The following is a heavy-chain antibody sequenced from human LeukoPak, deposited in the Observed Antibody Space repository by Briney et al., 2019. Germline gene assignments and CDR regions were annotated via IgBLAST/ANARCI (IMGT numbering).Heavy chain of an antibody. V-gene: IGHV3-30*02. CDR2: IRYDGSNK. CDR1: GFTFSSYG. CDR3: AKDPLYSVAGPPRYNGMDV. Sequence: GGSLRLSCAASGFTFSSYGMHWVRQAPGKGLEWVAFIRYDGSNKYYADSVKGRFTISRDNSKNTLYLQMNSLRAEDTAVYYCAKDPLYSVAGPPRYNGMDVWGHGTTVTVSS. D-gene: IGHD6-19*01. J-gene: IGHJ6*02.